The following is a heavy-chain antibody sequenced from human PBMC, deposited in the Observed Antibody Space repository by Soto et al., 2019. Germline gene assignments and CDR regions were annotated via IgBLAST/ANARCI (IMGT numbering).Heavy chain of an antibody. CDR3: AKWHGEKPH. V-gene: IGHV3-7*01. D-gene: IGHD4-17*01. CDR2: IKQDGSEK. Sequence: RESLQNSCAASGFSPSSYWESLCRHAHEKELGWVANIKQDGSEKYYVDSVKGRFTISRDNAKNSLYLQMNSLRAEDTAVYYCAKWHGEKPHWGQGTLVTVSS. CDR1: GFSPSSYW. J-gene: IGHJ4*02.